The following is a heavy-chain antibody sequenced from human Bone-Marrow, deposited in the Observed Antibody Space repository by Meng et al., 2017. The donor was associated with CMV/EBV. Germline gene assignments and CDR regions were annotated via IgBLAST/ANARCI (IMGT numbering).Heavy chain of an antibody. J-gene: IGHJ6*02. V-gene: IGHV4-61*01. CDR3: ARDRRFLEWLLFGMDV. CDR1: GGSVSSGSYY. Sequence: SETLLTCTVSGGSVSSGSYYWSWIRQPPGKGLEWIGYIYYSGSTNYNPSLKSRVTISVDTSKNQFSLKLSSVTAADTAVYYCARDRRFLEWLLFGMDVWGQGTTVTVSS. CDR2: IYYSGST. D-gene: IGHD3-3*01.